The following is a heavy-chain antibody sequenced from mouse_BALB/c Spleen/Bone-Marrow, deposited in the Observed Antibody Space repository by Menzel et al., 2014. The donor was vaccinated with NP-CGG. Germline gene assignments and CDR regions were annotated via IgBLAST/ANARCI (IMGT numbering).Heavy chain of an antibody. CDR2: IRYSGST. CDR1: GYSITSGYT. Sequence: VQLQQSGPDLVKPSQSLSLTCTVTGYSITSGYTWHWIRQFPGNTLEWMGYIRYSGSTNYNPSLKSRISITRDTSKNQFFLQLNSVTTEDTATYFCSKGTYAMDYWGQGTSVTVSS. J-gene: IGHJ4*01. CDR3: SKGTYAMDY. V-gene: IGHV3-1*02. D-gene: IGHD3-3*01.